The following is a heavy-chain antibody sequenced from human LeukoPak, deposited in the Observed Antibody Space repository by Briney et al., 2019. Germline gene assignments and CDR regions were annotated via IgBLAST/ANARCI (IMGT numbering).Heavy chain of an antibody. Sequence: ASVKVSCKASGYTFTGYYMHWVRQAPGQGLEWMGWINPNSGGTNYAQKFQGRVTMTRDTSISTAYMELSRLRSDDTAVYYCAGDDPDDYGDIGDDYWGQGTLVTVSS. CDR1: GYTFTGYY. CDR2: INPNSGGT. CDR3: AGDDPDDYGDIGDDY. D-gene: IGHD4-17*01. V-gene: IGHV1-2*02. J-gene: IGHJ4*02.